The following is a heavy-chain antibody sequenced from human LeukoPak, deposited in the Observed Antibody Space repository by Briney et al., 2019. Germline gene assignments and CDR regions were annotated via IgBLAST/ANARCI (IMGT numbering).Heavy chain of an antibody. Sequence: SVKVSCKASGGTFSSYAISWVRQAPGQGLEWMGRIIPIFGTANYAQKFQGGVTITTDESTSTAYMELSSLRSEDTAVYYCARVVVGATTWYDYWGQGTLVTVSS. CDR2: IIPIFGTA. J-gene: IGHJ4*02. D-gene: IGHD1-26*01. V-gene: IGHV1-69*05. CDR3: ARVVVGATTWYDY. CDR1: GGTFSSYA.